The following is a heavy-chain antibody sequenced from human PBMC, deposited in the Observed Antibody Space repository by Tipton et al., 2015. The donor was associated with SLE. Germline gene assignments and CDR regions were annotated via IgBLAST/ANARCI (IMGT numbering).Heavy chain of an antibody. J-gene: IGHJ4*02. CDR3: ARRSYYDSSGYYDY. CDR1: GGSFSGFS. D-gene: IGHD3-22*01. CDR2: INRSGGT. V-gene: IGHV4-34*01. Sequence: TLSLTCAVYGGSFSGFSWSWIRQPPGKGLEWIGEINRSGGTNHNPSLKSRVTISVDTSKNHFSLRLTSVTAADTALYYCARRSYYDSSGYYDYWGQGTLVTVSS.